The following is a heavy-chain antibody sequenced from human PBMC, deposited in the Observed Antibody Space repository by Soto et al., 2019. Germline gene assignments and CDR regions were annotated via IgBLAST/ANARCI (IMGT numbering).Heavy chain of an antibody. CDR1: GFPFSTNA. V-gene: IGHV3-23*01. Sequence: PGGSLRLSCVASGFPFSTNAMGWVRQAPGRGLEWISGVSGGGGRTYYADSVKGRFTISRDNSKDTLYLQMSSLRAEDTAKYYCAKIAEAVAGTVYGYWGQG. D-gene: IGHD6-19*01. CDR3: AKIAEAVAGTVYGY. CDR2: VSGGGGRT. J-gene: IGHJ4*02.